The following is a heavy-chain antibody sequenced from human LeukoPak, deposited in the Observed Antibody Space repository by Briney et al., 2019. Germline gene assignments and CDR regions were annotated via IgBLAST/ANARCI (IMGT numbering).Heavy chain of an antibody. CDR2: IWFDGSKK. V-gene: IGHV3-33*01. J-gene: IGHJ6*02. Sequence: GGSLRLSCAASGFSFSSYGMHWVRQAPGKGLEWVALIWFDGSKKHYVDSVKGRFTISRDNSKNTLYLQMNSLRAEDTAVYYCARDQIYGMDVWGQGTTVTVSS. CDR3: ARDQIYGMDV. CDR1: GFSFSSYG.